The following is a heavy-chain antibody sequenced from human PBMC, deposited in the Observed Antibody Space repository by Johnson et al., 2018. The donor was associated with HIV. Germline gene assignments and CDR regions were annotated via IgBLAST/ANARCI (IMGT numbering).Heavy chain of an antibody. Sequence: VLLVESGGGLIQPGTSLRLSCAASGFTFDDYAMSWVRQAPGKGLAWVSVIFSVGDVYSADYVKGRFTISRDNSKNMVYLQMNNLRAEETAVYYCARGLAMGHDAFDIWGQGTMVTVSS. CDR1: GFTFDDYA. J-gene: IGHJ3*02. V-gene: IGHV3-53*01. D-gene: IGHD1-26*01. CDR3: ARGLAMGHDAFDI. CDR2: IFSVGDV.